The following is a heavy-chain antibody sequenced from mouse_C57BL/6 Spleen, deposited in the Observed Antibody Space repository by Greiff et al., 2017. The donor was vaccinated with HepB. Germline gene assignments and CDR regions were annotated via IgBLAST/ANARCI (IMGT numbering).Heavy chain of an antibody. CDR2: ISSGSSTI. CDR3: SPDYDSFYAMDY. CDR1: GFTFSDYG. D-gene: IGHD2-4*01. J-gene: IGHJ4*01. V-gene: IGHV5-17*01. Sequence: EVQGVESGGGLVKPGGSLKLSCAASGFTFSDYGMHWVRQAPEKGLEWIAYISSGSSTIYYADTVKGRFTISRDNAKNTLFLQMTSLRSEDTAMYYCSPDYDSFYAMDYWGQGTSVTVSS.